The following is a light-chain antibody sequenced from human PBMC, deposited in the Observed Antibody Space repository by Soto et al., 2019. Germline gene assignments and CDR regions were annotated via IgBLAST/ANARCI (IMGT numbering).Light chain of an antibody. Sequence: QSVLTQPASVSGSPGQSITISCTGTSSDVGGYNYVSWYQQHPGKAPKLMIYDVSNRPSGVSNRFSGSKSGNTASLTISGLQAEDEADYYCSSYTSSSFLFGGGTKLTV. V-gene: IGLV2-14*01. CDR2: DVS. CDR1: SSDVGGYNY. CDR3: SSYTSSSFL. J-gene: IGLJ2*01.